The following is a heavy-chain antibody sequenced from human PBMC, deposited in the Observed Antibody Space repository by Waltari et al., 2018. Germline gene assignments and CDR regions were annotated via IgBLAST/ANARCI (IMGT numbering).Heavy chain of an antibody. CDR2: IKQDGAEK. V-gene: IGHV3-7*01. J-gene: IGHJ6*02. Sequence: EVRLVESGGGLVQPGGSLRLSCAGSRFTISNYWMSWVRQAPGKGLEWVANIKQDGAEKNYVDSVKGRFTISRDNAKESLYLQMNSLRADDTAVYFCAREATDYFYGLDLWGQGTTVTVSS. CDR3: AREATDYFYGLDL. CDR1: RFTISNYW.